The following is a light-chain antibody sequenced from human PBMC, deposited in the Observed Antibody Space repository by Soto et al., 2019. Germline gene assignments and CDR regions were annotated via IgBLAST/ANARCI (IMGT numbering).Light chain of an antibody. J-gene: IGLJ1*01. CDR1: SSDVGGYNY. CDR3: NSYTTSSTPGYV. CDR2: DVS. Sequence: QSVRTQPASVSGSPGQSITISCTGTSSDVGGYNYVSWYQQHPGKAPKLIIYDVSNRPSGVSNRFSGSKSGNTASLTISGLQAEDEADYYCNSYTTSSTPGYVFGTGTKVTVL. V-gene: IGLV2-14*01.